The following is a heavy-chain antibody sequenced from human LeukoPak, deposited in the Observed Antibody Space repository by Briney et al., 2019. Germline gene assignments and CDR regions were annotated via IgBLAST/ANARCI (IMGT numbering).Heavy chain of an antibody. CDR1: GGSISSYY. D-gene: IGHD1-1*01. CDR3: ARGGGWGNWNDAVDY. V-gene: IGHV4-59*01. J-gene: IGHJ4*02. Sequence: SETLSLTCTVSGGSISSYYWSWIRQPPGKGLEWIGYIYFSGSTNYNPSLKSRVTISVDTSKNQFSLKVNSVTAADTAVYYCARGGGWGNWNDAVDYWGQGTLVTVSS. CDR2: IYFSGST.